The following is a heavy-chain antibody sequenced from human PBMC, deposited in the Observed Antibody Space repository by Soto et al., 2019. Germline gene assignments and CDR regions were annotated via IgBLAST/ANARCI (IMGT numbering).Heavy chain of an antibody. CDR1: GGTISSTNCY. J-gene: IGHJ4*02. CDR2: IYYSGGP. V-gene: IGHV4-39*01. CDR3: AGHKERGGNDKSWLPPSDY. Sequence: SENLSLTCAVSGGTISSTNCYWGWIRQPPGKGLERLGSIYYSGGPHYNPSLKSRATLPEDTSKSQFSLRLNSVTAAETSVHYGAGHKERGGNDKSWLPPSDYWGQGTLVTVCS. D-gene: IGHD5-12*01.